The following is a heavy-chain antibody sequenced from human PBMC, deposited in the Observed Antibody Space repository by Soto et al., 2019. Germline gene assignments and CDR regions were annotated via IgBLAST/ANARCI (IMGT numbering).Heavy chain of an antibody. CDR2: ISGSGGST. J-gene: IGHJ5*02. Sequence: EGSLRLYCAASGFAFSSYAMSWVRQAPGKGLGWVSAISGSGGSTYYADSVKGRLTISRDNSKNTLYLQMNSLTAEDTDVYYCAKNELLAYDHDSSGNWVWFGPWRQGTRVTVAS. CDR3: AKNELLAYDHDSSGNWVWFGP. V-gene: IGHV3-23*01. CDR1: GFAFSSYA. D-gene: IGHD3-22*01.